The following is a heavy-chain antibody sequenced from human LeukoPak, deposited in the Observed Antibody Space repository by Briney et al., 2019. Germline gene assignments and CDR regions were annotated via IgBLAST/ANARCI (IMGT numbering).Heavy chain of an antibody. D-gene: IGHD6-13*01. Sequence: GGSLRLSCAASGFTFSSYSMNWVRQAPGKGLEWVSSISSSSSYIYYADSVKGRFTISRDNAKNSLYLQMNSLRAEDTAVYYCAKVPYSSSWYRWFDPWGQGTLVTVSS. J-gene: IGHJ5*02. CDR2: ISSSSSYI. CDR1: GFTFSSYS. V-gene: IGHV3-21*01. CDR3: AKVPYSSSWYRWFDP.